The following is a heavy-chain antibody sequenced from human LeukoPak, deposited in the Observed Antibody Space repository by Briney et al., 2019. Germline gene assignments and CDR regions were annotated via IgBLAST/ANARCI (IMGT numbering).Heavy chain of an antibody. V-gene: IGHV4-59*08. Sequence: PSKTLSLTCTVSGGSISSYYWSWIRQPPGKGLEWIGYIYYSGSTNYNPSLKSRVTISVDTSKNQFSLKLSSVTAADTAVYYCARIRSGRLTFDYWGQGTLVTVSS. CDR1: GGSISSYY. CDR2: IYYSGST. CDR3: ARIRSGRLTFDY. D-gene: IGHD6-25*01. J-gene: IGHJ4*02.